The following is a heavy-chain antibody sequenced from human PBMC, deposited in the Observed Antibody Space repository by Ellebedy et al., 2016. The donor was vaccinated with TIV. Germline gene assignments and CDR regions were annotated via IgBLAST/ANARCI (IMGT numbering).Heavy chain of an antibody. CDR3: ARASSGGLDY. D-gene: IGHD1-26*01. V-gene: IGHV3-72*01. CDR1: GFTFSDHY. CDR2: TRNKVNSYTT. J-gene: IGHJ4*02. Sequence: GESLKISXAASGFTFSDHYMDWVRQAPGKGLEWVGRTRNKVNSYTTEYAASVKGRFTISRDDSKNSLYLQMNSLKTEDTAVYYCARASSGGLDYWGQGTLVTVSS.